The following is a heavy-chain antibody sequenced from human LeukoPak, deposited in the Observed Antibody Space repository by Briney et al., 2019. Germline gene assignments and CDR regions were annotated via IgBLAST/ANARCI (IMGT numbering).Heavy chain of an antibody. J-gene: IGHJ4*02. Sequence: GGSLRLSCAASGFIFSNYAMTWVRQAPETGLKWVSSISDSGGGTHYADSVKGRFTISRDNSESTLYLQMNSLRAEDTAVYYCAKDSGPGSYYPTGDEYWGQGTLVTVSS. D-gene: IGHD3-10*01. CDR2: ISDSGGGT. CDR3: AKDSGPGSYYPTGDEY. CDR1: GFIFSNYA. V-gene: IGHV3-23*01.